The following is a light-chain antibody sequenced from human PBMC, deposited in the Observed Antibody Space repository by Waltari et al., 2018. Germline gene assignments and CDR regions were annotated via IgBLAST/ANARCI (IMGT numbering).Light chain of an antibody. CDR3: QQHYNTPLT. CDR1: QDISNF. V-gene: IGKV1-33*01. Sequence: IQVTQSPSSLSASVGDRVTITCQANQDISNFLNWYQQKPGKAPKVLIYDASNLATGVPFRFSGDGSGTDFTLTISSLQAEDVAVYFCQQHYNTPLTFGGGTKVEIK. CDR2: DAS. J-gene: IGKJ4*01.